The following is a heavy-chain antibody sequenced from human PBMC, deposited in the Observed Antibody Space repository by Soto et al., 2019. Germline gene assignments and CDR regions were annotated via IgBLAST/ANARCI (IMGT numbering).Heavy chain of an antibody. CDR3: ARAPSWWYFDL. CDR1: GYTFTSYG. Sequence: ASVKVSCKASGYTFTSYGISWVRQAPGQGLEWMGWISAYNGNTNYAQKLQGRVTITRDTSASTANMELSSLRSEDTAVYYCARAPSWWYFDLWGRGTLVTVSS. V-gene: IGHV1-18*01. J-gene: IGHJ2*01. CDR2: ISAYNGNT.